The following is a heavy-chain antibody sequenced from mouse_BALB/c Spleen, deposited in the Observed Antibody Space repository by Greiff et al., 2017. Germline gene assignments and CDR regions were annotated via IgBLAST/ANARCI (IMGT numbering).Heavy chain of an antibody. Sequence: VQLQQSGAELVRPGTSVKISCKASGYTFTNYWLGWVKQRPGHGLEWIGDIYPGGGYTNYNEKFKGKATLTADTSSSTAYMQLSSLTSEDSAVYFCARSGNYDAMDYWGQGTTLTVSS. D-gene: IGHD2-1*01. CDR3: ARSGNYDAMDY. V-gene: IGHV1-63*02. CDR1: GYTFTNYW. J-gene: IGHJ2*01. CDR2: IYPGGGYT.